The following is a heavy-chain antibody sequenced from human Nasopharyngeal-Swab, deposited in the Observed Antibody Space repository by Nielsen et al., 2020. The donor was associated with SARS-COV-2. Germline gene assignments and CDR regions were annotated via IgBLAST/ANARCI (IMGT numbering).Heavy chain of an antibody. D-gene: IGHD6-13*01. J-gene: IGHJ3*02. CDR3: ARHGSSSWYSTHAFDI. Sequence: SETLSLTCTVSGGSISSGDFYWRWIRQPPGKGLEWIGYIYYSGSTYYNPSLRSRVTISVDTSKNQFSLKLNSVTAADTAVFYCARHGSSSWYSTHAFDIWGQGTMVTVSS. V-gene: IGHV4-30-4*01. CDR2: IYYSGST. CDR1: GGSISSGDFY.